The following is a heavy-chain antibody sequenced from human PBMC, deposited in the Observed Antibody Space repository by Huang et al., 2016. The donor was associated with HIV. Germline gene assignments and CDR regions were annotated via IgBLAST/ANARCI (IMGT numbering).Heavy chain of an antibody. CDR2: ITGYGGTI. CDR1: GFSFTPYI. CDR3: AREGREAGRPFDS. V-gene: IGHV3-48*01. J-gene: IGHJ4*02. Sequence: EVELVESGGGLAQPGGSLRLSCAASGFSFTPYIMNWVRQAPGKGLEWLAYITGYGGTIYYADCVKVRFTISRYNAQKSLFLQMNSLTADDTAVYYWAREGREAGRPFDSWGRGTLVIVSS.